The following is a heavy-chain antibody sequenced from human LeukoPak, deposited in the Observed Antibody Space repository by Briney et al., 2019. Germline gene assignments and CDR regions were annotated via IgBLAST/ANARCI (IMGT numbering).Heavy chain of an antibody. CDR3: ATRPLYSGSYTFDY. V-gene: IGHV1-24*01. J-gene: IGHJ4*02. CDR2: FDPEDGET. D-gene: IGHD1-26*01. Sequence: ASVTVSCKVSGYTLTELSMHWVRQAPGKGLEWMGGFDPEDGETIYAQKFQGRVTMTEDTSTDTAYMELSSLRSEDTAVYYCATRPLYSGSYTFDYWGQGTLVTVSS. CDR1: GYTLTELS.